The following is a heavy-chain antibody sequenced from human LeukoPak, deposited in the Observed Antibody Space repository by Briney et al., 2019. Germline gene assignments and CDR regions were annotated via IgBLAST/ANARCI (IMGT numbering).Heavy chain of an antibody. Sequence: SETLSLTCTVSGGSISSYYWSWIRQPPGEGLEWIGYIHYSGSTNYNPSLKSRVTISVDTSKNQFSLKLSSVTAADTAVYYCASAEENWFDPWGQGTLVTVSS. V-gene: IGHV4-59*08. CDR3: ASAEENWFDP. CDR2: IHYSGST. CDR1: GGSISSYY. J-gene: IGHJ5*02.